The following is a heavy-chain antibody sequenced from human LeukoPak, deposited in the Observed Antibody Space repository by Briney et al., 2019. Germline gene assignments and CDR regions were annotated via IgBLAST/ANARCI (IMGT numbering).Heavy chain of an antibody. J-gene: IGHJ4*02. CDR2: IYSGGST. Sequence: PGGSLRLSCAASGFTVSSKYMTWVRQAPGKGLEWVSVIYSGGSTYYADSVKGRFTISRDNSKNTVYLQMNSLRAEDTAVYYCAREVEMATTLSFDYWGQGTLLTVSS. CDR1: GFTVSSKY. D-gene: IGHD5-24*01. CDR3: AREVEMATTLSFDY. V-gene: IGHV3-53*01.